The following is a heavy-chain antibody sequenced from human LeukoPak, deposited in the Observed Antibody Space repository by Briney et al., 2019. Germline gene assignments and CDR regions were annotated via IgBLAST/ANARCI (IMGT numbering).Heavy chain of an antibody. CDR2: ISSSSSYI. V-gene: IGHV3-21*01. CDR3: AKSQTGRIAVAGTTDY. D-gene: IGHD6-19*01. Sequence: PEGSLRLSCAASGFTFSSYSMNWVRQAPGKGLEWVSSISSSSSYIYYADSVKGRFTISRDNAKNSLYLQMNSLRAEDTAVYYCAKSQTGRIAVAGTTDYWGQGTLVTVSS. J-gene: IGHJ4*02. CDR1: GFTFSSYS.